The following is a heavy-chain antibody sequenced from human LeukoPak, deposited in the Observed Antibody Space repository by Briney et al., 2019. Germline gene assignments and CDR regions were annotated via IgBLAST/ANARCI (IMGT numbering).Heavy chain of an antibody. V-gene: IGHV4-59*08. CDR1: GGSISSYY. J-gene: IGHJ4*02. Sequence: SETLSLTCTVSGGSISSYYWSWIRQPPGKGLEWIGYIYYSGSTNYNPSLKSRVTISVDTSKNQFSLKLSSVTAADTAVYYCARGLFGVVPHAYWGQGTLVTVSS. D-gene: IGHD3-3*01. CDR2: IYYSGST. CDR3: ARGLFGVVPHAY.